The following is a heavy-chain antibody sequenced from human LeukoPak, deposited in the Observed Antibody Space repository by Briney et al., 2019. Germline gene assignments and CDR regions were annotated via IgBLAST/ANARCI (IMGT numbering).Heavy chain of an antibody. Sequence: KSSETLSLTCTVSGGSNSSDYWSWIRQPPGKGLEWVGHIHNSGSTKYNPSLKSRVTMSVDTSKNQSSVKLSSVTAADTAVYYCARRVSGWFYFDYWGQGTLVTVSS. V-gene: IGHV4-59*08. CDR2: IHNSGST. J-gene: IGHJ4*02. CDR3: ARRVSGWFYFDY. CDR1: GGSNSSDY. D-gene: IGHD6-19*01.